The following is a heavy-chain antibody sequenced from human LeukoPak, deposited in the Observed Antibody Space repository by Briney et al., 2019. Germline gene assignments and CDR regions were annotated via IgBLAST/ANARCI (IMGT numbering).Heavy chain of an antibody. CDR2: IYSGGST. CDR1: GFTVSSNY. J-gene: IGHJ6*03. D-gene: IGHD1-14*01. CDR3: ARGTGYYYYMDV. Sequence: GGSLRLSRAASGFTVSSNYMSWVRQAPGKGLEWVSVIYSGGSTYYADSVKGRFTISRDNSKNTLPLQMNSLRAEDTAVYYCARGTGYYYYMDVWGKGTTVTVSS. V-gene: IGHV3-66*02.